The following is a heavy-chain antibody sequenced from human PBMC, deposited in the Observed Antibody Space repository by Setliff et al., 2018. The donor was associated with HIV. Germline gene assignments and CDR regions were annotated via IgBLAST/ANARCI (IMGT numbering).Heavy chain of an antibody. CDR1: GGSISNYY. CDR3: ARDCARVDSGYGVWGWFDP. V-gene: IGHV4-59*01. Sequence: PSETLSLTCTVSGGSISNYYWSWIRQSPGKGLEWIGYIYYGGHTNSNPSLKRRVTVSADTSKNQNPLKLSFLTAADTAVYYCARDCARVDSGYGVWGWFDPWGQGTQVTVSS. CDR2: IYYGGHT. J-gene: IGHJ5*02. D-gene: IGHD5-12*01.